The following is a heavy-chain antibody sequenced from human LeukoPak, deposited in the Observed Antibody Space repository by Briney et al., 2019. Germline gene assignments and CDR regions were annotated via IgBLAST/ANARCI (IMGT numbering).Heavy chain of an antibody. V-gene: IGHV4-4*02. CDR3: AREDLWAKNWYFDL. D-gene: IGHD3-3*01. Sequence: SETLSLTCAVSGGSISSSNWWSWVRQPPGKGLEWIGEIYHSGSTNYNPSLKSRVTISVDKSKNQFSLKPSSVTAADTAVYYCAREDLWAKNWYFDLWGRGTLVTVSS. J-gene: IGHJ2*01. CDR2: IYHSGST. CDR1: GGSISSSNW.